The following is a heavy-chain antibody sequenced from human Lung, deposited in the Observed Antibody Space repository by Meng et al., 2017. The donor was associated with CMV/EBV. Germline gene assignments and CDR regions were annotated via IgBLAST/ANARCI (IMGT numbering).Heavy chain of an antibody. J-gene: IGHJ4*02. CDR2: IYPGDSDA. CDR3: ARLRDHFPDH. CDR1: GYSFTSYW. D-gene: IGHD3-3*02. V-gene: IGHV5-51*01. Sequence: GESLKISCKGSGYSFTSYWIGWVRQLPGKGLEWMGIIYPGDSDARYSTSFQGQVTISADKSISTAYLQWSSLKASDAAMYYCARLRDHFPDHWGQGTLVTVSS.